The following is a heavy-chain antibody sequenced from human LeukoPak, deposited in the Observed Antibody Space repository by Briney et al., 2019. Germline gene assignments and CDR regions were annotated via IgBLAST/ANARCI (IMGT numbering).Heavy chain of an antibody. CDR2: ISSSGSTI. Sequence: PGGSLRLSCAASGFTFSRSEMNWVRHAPGKGLERVSYISSSGSTIYYADSVKGRFTISRDNAKNSLYLQMNSLRAEDTAVYYCARDAYDSRVDYWGQGTLVTVSS. D-gene: IGHD3-22*01. V-gene: IGHV3-48*03. J-gene: IGHJ4*02. CDR3: ARDAYDSRVDY. CDR1: GFTFSRSE.